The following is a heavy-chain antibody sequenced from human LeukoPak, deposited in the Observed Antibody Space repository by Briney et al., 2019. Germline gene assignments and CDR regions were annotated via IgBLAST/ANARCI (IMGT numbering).Heavy chain of an antibody. D-gene: IGHD2-2*01. J-gene: IGHJ5*02. Sequence: GGSLRLSCVASGFTFSNFWMSWVRQAPGKGLEWVANIKQDGFEKYYVDSVRGRFTISRDNAKNSLSLQKNSLRAEDTAVYYCARDGCTSTTCSTLGGFSSWGQGTLVTVSS. CDR2: IKQDGFEK. V-gene: IGHV3-7*01. CDR3: ARDGCTSTTCSTLGGFSS. CDR1: GFTFSNFW.